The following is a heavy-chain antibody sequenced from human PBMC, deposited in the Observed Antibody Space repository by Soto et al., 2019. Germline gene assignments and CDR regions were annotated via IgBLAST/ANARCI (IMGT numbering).Heavy chain of an antibody. Sequence: LGESLKISCKGSGYSFTTYWIGWVRQMPGKGLEWMGIIYPGDSDTRYSPSFQGQVTISADKSFNTAYLQWSSLKASDTAMYYCARSPDCSGGTCPGFDIWGQGTMVTVSS. CDR2: IYPGDSDT. V-gene: IGHV5-51*01. CDR3: ARSPDCSGGTCPGFDI. CDR1: GYSFTTYW. D-gene: IGHD2-15*01. J-gene: IGHJ3*02.